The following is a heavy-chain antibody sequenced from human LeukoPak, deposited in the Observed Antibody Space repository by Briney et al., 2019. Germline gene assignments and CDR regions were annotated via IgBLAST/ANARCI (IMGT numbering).Heavy chain of an antibody. J-gene: IGHJ4*02. Sequence: RGSLRLSCAASGFTFSDYYMSWIRQAPAKGLEWVSYISSSSSYTNYADSVKGRFTISRDNAKNSLYLQMNSLRAEDTAVYYCAREESITELRPPFVWGQGTLVTVSS. CDR1: GFTFSDYY. CDR2: ISSSSSYT. CDR3: AREESITELRPPFV. V-gene: IGHV3-11*06. D-gene: IGHD3-10*01.